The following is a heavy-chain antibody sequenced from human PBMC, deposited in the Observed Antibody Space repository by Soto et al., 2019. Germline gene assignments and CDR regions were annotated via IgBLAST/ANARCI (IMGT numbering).Heavy chain of an antibody. J-gene: IGHJ6*02. CDR2: ISSSSSTI. CDR3: ATSHRDRNCSGGSCYSGSGYYYYYYGMDV. Sequence: GGSLRLSCAASGFTFSSYSMNWVHQAPGKGLEWVSYISSSSSTIYYADSVKGRFTISRDNAKNSLYLQMNSLRDEDTAVYYCATSHRDRNCSGGSCYSGSGYYYYYYGMDVWGQGTTVTVSS. CDR1: GFTFSSYS. D-gene: IGHD2-15*01. V-gene: IGHV3-48*02.